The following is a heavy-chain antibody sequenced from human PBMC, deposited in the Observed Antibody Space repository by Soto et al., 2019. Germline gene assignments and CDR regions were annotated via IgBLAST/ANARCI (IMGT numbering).Heavy chain of an antibody. Sequence: GGSLRLSCAASGFTFSSHSMHWVRQAPGKGLEWVAVISYDGSNTYYADSVKGRFTISRDNSKNTLYLQMNSLRPEDRGVYYRARDMAQSSDHFDYWGQGTLVTVSS. J-gene: IGHJ4*02. CDR2: ISYDGSNT. D-gene: IGHD2-15*01. V-gene: IGHV3-30-3*01. CDR1: GFTFSSHS. CDR3: ARDMAQSSDHFDY.